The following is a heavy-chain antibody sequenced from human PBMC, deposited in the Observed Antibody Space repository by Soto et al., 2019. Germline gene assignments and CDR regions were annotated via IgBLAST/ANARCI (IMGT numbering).Heavy chain of an antibody. V-gene: IGHV1-69*13. CDR1: GGTFSSYA. CDR2: IIPIFGTA. Sequence: GASVKVSCKASGGTFSSYAISWVRQAPGQGLEWMGGIIPIFGTADYAQKFQGRVTITADESTSTAYMELSSLRSEDTAVYYCAERPYYYDSSGYLPHDAFDIWGQGTMVTVSS. D-gene: IGHD3-22*01. CDR3: AERPYYYDSSGYLPHDAFDI. J-gene: IGHJ3*02.